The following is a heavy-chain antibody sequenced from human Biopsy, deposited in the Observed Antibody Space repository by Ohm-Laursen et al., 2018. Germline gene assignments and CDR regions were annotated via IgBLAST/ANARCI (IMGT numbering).Heavy chain of an antibody. CDR2: ISGNSDII. J-gene: IGHJ4*02. Sequence: GSLRLSCAASGFTFSSYAMTWFRQAPEKGLEWASTISGNSDIIYDTDSVKGRFTISRDNSKNTLYLQMNSLRADDTAVYYCALAAAQTVTHFDYWGQGTLVTVSS. CDR1: GFTFSSYA. V-gene: IGHV3-23*01. D-gene: IGHD4-17*01. CDR3: ALAAAQTVTHFDY.